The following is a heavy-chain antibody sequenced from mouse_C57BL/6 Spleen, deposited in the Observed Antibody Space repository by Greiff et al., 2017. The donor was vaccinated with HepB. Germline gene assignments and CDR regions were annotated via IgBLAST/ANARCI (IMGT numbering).Heavy chain of an antibody. CDR1: GFTFSSYA. Sequence: EVQRVESGEGLVKPGGSLKLSCAASGFTFSSYAMSWVRQTPEKRLEWVAYISSGGDYIYYADTVKGRFTISRDNARNTLYLQMSSLKSEDTAMYYCTRDLYYYGSSYGGFAYWGQGTLVTVSA. D-gene: IGHD1-1*01. CDR3: TRDLYYYGSSYGGFAY. J-gene: IGHJ3*01. CDR2: ISSGGDYI. V-gene: IGHV5-9-1*02.